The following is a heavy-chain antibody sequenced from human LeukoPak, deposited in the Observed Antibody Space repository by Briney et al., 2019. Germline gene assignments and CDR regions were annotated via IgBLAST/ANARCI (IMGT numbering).Heavy chain of an antibody. CDR3: ARGGGYCGGDCYSRWGDY. Sequence: SETLSLTCAVSGGSISSSNWWSWVRQPPGKGLEWIGEIYHSGSTNYNPSLKGRVTISVDKSKNQFSLKLSSVTAADTAVYYCARGGGYCGGDCYSRWGDYWGQGTLVTVSS. V-gene: IGHV4-4*02. CDR1: GGSISSSNW. CDR2: IYHSGST. D-gene: IGHD2-21*01. J-gene: IGHJ4*02.